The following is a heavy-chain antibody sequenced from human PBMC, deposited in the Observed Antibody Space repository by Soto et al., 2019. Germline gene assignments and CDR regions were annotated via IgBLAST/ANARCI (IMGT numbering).Heavy chain of an antibody. D-gene: IGHD2-21*01. J-gene: IGHJ4*02. CDR1: GFTFSSYA. CDR2: ISSNGGST. V-gene: IGHV3-64*01. CDR3: ARVTAAYCGGDCSGYFDY. Sequence: GGSLRLSCAASGFTFSSYAMHWVRQAPGKGLEYVSAISSNGGSTYYANSVKGRFTISRDNSKNTLYLQMGSLRAEDMAVYYCARVTAAYCGGDCSGYFDYWGQGTLVTVSS.